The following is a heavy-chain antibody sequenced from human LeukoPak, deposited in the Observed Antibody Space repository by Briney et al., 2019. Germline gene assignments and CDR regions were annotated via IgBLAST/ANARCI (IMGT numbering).Heavy chain of an antibody. V-gene: IGHV4-39*01. CDR3: ARAPTVTFFDY. Sequence: SETLSLTCTVSGGSISSSSYYWGWIRHPPGKGLEWIGSIYYSGSTYYNPSLKSRVTISVDTSKNQFSLKLSSVTAADTAVYYCARAPTVTFFDYWGQGTLVTVSS. J-gene: IGHJ4*02. D-gene: IGHD4-17*01. CDR2: IYYSGST. CDR1: GGSISSSSYY.